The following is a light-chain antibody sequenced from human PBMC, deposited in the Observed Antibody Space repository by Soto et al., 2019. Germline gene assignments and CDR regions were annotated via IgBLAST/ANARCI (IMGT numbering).Light chain of an antibody. V-gene: IGKV3-15*01. Sequence: EIVMTQSPATLSVSPGERATLSCRASQSVSSNLAWYQQKPGQAPRLLIYGASTRATGIPARISGSGSGTEFTLTISSLQSEDFAAYYCQQYNNWPPYTFGQGTKLEIE. CDR1: QSVSSN. J-gene: IGKJ2*01. CDR3: QQYNNWPPYT. CDR2: GAS.